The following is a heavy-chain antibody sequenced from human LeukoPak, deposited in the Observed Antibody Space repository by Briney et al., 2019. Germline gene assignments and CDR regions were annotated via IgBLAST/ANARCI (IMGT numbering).Heavy chain of an antibody. Sequence: ASVKVSCKASGYTFTGYYMHWVRQAPGQGLEWMGWINPNSGGTNYAQKFQGRVTMTTDTSTSTAYMELRSLSSDDTAVYYCARDEGVGLSWYEVYWGQGTLVTVSS. CDR2: INPNSGGT. J-gene: IGHJ4*02. V-gene: IGHV1-2*02. CDR3: ARDEGVGLSWYEVY. CDR1: GYTFTGYY. D-gene: IGHD6-13*01.